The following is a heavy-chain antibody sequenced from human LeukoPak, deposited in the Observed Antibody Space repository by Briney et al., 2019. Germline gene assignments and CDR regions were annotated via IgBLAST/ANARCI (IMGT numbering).Heavy chain of an antibody. D-gene: IGHD6-19*01. J-gene: IGHJ4*02. CDR3: ARGRLKRVPFTKVAGALDY. Sequence: AASVKVSCKASGYTFRNYGITWVRQAPGQGVEWMGWIGTYNGNTDYARKFQGRVIMTADTSTTTAHMELRSLGSDDTAVYYCARGRLKRVPFTKVAGALDYWGQGTRVTVSS. CDR1: GYTFRNYG. CDR2: IGTYNGNT. V-gene: IGHV1-18*01.